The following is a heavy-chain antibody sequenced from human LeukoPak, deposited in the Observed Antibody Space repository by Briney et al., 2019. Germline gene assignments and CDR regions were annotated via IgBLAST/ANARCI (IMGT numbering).Heavy chain of an antibody. CDR3: ARGKGGYYYYYGMDV. Sequence: SETLSLTCAVYGGSFSGYYWSWIRQPPGKGLEWIGEINHRGSTNYNPSLKSRVTISVDTSKNQFSLKLSSVTAADTAVYYCARGKGGYYYYYGMDVWGQGTTVTVSS. CDR2: INHRGST. V-gene: IGHV4-34*01. CDR1: GGSFSGYY. J-gene: IGHJ6*02.